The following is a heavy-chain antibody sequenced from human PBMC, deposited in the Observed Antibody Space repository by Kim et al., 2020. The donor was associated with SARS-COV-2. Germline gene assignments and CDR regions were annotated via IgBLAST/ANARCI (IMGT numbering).Heavy chain of an antibody. CDR3: ARDHRSSSWSTYYGMDV. V-gene: IGHV3-11*06. CDR1: GFTFSDYY. D-gene: IGHD6-13*01. Sequence: GGSLRLSCAASGFTFSDYYMSWIRQAPGKGLEWVSYISSSSSYTNYADSVKGRFTISRDNAKNSLYLQMNSLRAEDTAVYYCARDHRSSSWSTYYGMDVWGQGTTVTVSS. CDR2: ISSSSSYT. J-gene: IGHJ6*02.